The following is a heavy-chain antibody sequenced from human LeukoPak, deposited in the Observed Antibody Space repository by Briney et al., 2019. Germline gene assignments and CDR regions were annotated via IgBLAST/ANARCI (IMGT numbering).Heavy chain of an antibody. V-gene: IGHV4-34*01. J-gene: IGHJ5*02. CDR3: ARGLIAAVGIYNWFDP. CDR1: GGSFSGYY. D-gene: IGHD6-13*01. CDR2: INHSGST. Sequence: SETLSLTCAVYGGSFSGYYWSWIRQPPGKGLEWIGEINHSGSTNYNPSLKSRVTISVDTSKNQFSLKLSSVTAADTAVYYCARGLIAAVGIYNWFDPWGQGTLVTVSS.